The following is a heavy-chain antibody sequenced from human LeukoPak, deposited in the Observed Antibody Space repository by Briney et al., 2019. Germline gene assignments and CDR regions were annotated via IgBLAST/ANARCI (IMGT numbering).Heavy chain of an antibody. CDR2: INHSGCT. V-gene: IGHV4-39*07. Sequence: SETLSLTCTVSGGSISSGDYYWSWIRQPPGKGLEWIGEINHSGCTNYNPSLKSRVTISVDTSKNQFSLKLSSVTAADTAVYYCASEEGDTAMVTIWGQGTLVTVSS. D-gene: IGHD5-18*01. J-gene: IGHJ4*02. CDR3: ASEEGDTAMVTI. CDR1: GGSISSGDYY.